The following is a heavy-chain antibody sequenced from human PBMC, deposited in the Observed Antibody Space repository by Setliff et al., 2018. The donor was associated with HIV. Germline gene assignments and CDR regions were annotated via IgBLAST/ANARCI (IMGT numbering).Heavy chain of an antibody. D-gene: IGHD6-25*01. J-gene: IGHJ4*02. V-gene: IGHV1-46*01. CDR2: INPSDGST. CDR1: GYTFTSYY. CDR3: ARDPPQSGWTLES. Sequence: ASVKVSCKASGYTFTSYYMHWVRQAPGQGLEWMGMINPSDGSTRYAQKLQGRFTISRDNSKDTVYLQMNSLRAEDTAVYYCARDPPQSGWTLESWGQGTLVTVSS.